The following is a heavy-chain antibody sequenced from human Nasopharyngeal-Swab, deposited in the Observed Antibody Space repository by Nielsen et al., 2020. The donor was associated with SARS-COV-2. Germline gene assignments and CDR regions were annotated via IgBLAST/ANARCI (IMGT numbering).Heavy chain of an antibody. CDR2: VWYSGST. CDR3: ARLYSDYVGFFYGMDV. J-gene: IGHJ6*02. Sequence: SETLSLTCTVSGASISSSSYYWAWIRQPPGKGLEWIGTVWYSGSTYYNPSLKSRVSISVDSSKNQFSLKLSSVTAADTAVYYCARLYSDYVGFFYGMDVWGQGTTVTVSS. D-gene: IGHD4-11*01. V-gene: IGHV4-39*01. CDR1: GASISSSSYY.